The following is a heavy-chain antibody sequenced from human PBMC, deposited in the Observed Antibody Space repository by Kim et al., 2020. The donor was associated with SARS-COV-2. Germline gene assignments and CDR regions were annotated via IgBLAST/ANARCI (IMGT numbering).Heavy chain of an antibody. CDR1: GGTFSSYA. J-gene: IGHJ4*02. V-gene: IGHV1-69*13. Sequence: SVKVSCKASGGTFSSYAISWVRQAPGQGLXWMGGIXPIFGTANYAQKFQGRVTITADESTSTAYMELSSLRSEDTAVYYCARDGEWFGELGRYDYWGQGTLVTVSS. CDR3: ARDGEWFGELGRYDY. CDR2: IXPIFGTA. D-gene: IGHD3-10*01.